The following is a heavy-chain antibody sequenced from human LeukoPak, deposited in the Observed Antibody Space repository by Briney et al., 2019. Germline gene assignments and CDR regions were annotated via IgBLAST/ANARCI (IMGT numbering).Heavy chain of an antibody. V-gene: IGHV3-23*01. J-gene: IGHJ4*02. CDR1: GFAFSTYA. D-gene: IGHD2-15*01. CDR3: AKLVQVKSVVAAREIYFDY. CDR2: ISTSGRAT. Sequence: PGGSLRLSCAASGFAFSTYAMTWVRQAPEKGLQWVSTISTSGRATYYEDSVEGRFTISRDNSRNTLYLQMNSLRAEDTAVYYCAKLVQVKSVVAAREIYFDYWGQGTLVTVSS.